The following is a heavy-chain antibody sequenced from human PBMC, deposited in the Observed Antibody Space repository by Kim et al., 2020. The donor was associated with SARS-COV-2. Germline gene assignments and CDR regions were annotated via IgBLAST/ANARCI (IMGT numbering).Heavy chain of an antibody. V-gene: IGHV1-69*13. CDR3: ARGVGRITMVRGVIDGPPMDV. J-gene: IGHJ6*02. Sequence: SVKVSCKASGGTFSSYAISWVRQAPGQGLEWMGGIIPIFGTANYAQKFQGRVTITADESTSTAYMELSSLRSEDTAVYYCARGVGRITMVRGVIDGPPMDVWGQGTTVTVSS. CDR1: GGTFSSYA. D-gene: IGHD3-10*01. CDR2: IIPIFGTA.